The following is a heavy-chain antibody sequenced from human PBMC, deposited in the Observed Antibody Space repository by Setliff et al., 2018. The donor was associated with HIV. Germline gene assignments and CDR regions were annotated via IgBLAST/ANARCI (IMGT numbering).Heavy chain of an antibody. CDR2: VSYSGST. CDR1: AGSISSRTYF. Sequence: PSETLSLTCTVSAGSISSRTYFWGWIRQPPGKGLEWIGSVSYSGSTHYNPSLKSRVTISADTSKNQFSQKLNSVTAADTAVYYCARHLRQLFSSDFYFYYYYMDVWGKGTTVTVSS. CDR3: ARHLRQLFSSDFYFYYYYMDV. J-gene: IGHJ6*03. V-gene: IGHV4-39*01. D-gene: IGHD3-10*01.